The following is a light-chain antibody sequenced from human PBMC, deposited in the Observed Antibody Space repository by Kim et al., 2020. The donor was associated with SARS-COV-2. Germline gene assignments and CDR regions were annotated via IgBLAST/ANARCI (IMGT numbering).Light chain of an antibody. CDR3: QTWGTGIRV. CDR1: DGHSRYA. V-gene: IGLV4-69*01. J-gene: IGLJ3*02. Sequence: SGKLTRTQSDGHSRYANTVHQQQPEKGHRYLMKLDNDGSQIKGDGKPYHFSGSSSGAGRYLTISSRQSEDEADYNCQTWGTGIRVFGGGTQLTVL. CDR2: LDNDGSQ.